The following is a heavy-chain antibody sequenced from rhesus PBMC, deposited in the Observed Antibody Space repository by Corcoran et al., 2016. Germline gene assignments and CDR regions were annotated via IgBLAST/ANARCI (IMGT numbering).Heavy chain of an antibody. CDR3: ARGLYYSGSYYYEVISMDV. CDR1: GFTFRHYG. Sequence: EVQLVEPGGGLVQPGGSLKLSCAASGFTFRHYGMSWVRQAPGTGLEWVSTINYGGSRIYYADSVKGRFTIYRDNSKNTLYLQMSSLRAEDTDVYYCARGLYYSGSYYYEVISMDVWGRGVLVTVSS. CDR2: INYGGSRI. J-gene: IGHJ5-2*02. D-gene: IGHD3-16*01. V-gene: IGHV3S5*01.